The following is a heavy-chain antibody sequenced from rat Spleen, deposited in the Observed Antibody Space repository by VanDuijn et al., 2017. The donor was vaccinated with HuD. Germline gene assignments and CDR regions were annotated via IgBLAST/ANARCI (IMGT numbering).Heavy chain of an antibody. D-gene: IGHD1-12*02. J-gene: IGHJ3*01. V-gene: IGHV3-1*01. CDR3: ARSDGTHYYLPFAY. CDR2: ISYSGST. Sequence: EVQLQESGPGLVKPSQSLSLTCSVTGHSIDSSYRWNWIRKFPGNKLEWMGYISYSGSTSYNPSLKSRISITRDTSKNQFFLQLNSVTTEDTATYYCARSDGTHYYLPFAYWGQGTLVTVSS. CDR1: GHSIDSSY.